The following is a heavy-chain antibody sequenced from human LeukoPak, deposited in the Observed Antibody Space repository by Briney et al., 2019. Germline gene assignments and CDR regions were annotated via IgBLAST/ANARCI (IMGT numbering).Heavy chain of an antibody. Sequence: PGGSLRLSCAASGFTFSSYAMHWVRQAPGKGLEWVAVISYDGSNKYYADSVKGRFTISRDNSKNTLYLQMNSLRAEDTAVYYCARGFDFFFAFDIWGQGTLVTVSS. V-gene: IGHV3-30*04. CDR3: ARGFDFFFAFDI. D-gene: IGHD3-10*01. CDR2: ISYDGSNK. CDR1: GFTFSSYA. J-gene: IGHJ4*02.